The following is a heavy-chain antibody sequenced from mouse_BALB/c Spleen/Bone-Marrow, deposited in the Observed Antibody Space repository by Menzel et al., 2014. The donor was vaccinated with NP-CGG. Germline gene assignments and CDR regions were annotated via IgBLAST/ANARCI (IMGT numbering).Heavy chain of an antibody. CDR1: GFSLTSYG. V-gene: IGHV2-9*02. CDR3: ARDWLRRAMDY. Sequence: QVQLQQPGPGLVAPSQRLSITCTVSGFSLTSYGVHWVRQPPGKGLEWLGVIWAGGSTNYNSALMSRLSISKDNSKSQVFLKMNSLQTDDTAMYYCARDWLRRAMDYWGQGTSVTVSS. CDR2: IWAGGST. D-gene: IGHD2-2*01. J-gene: IGHJ4*01.